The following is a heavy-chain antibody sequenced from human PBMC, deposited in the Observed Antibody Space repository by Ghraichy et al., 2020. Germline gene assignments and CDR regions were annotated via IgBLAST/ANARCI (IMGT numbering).Heavy chain of an antibody. CDR1: GGSFSGYY. CDR3: ARGFHCSSTSCYSYYYGMDV. V-gene: IGHV4-34*01. CDR2: INHSGST. D-gene: IGHD2-2*02. J-gene: IGHJ6*02. Sequence: SETLSLTCAVYGGSFSGYYWSWIRQPPGKGLEWIGEINHSGSTNYNPSLKSRVTISVDTSKNQFSLKLSSVTAADTAVYYCARGFHCSSTSCYSYYYGMDVWGQGTTVTVSS.